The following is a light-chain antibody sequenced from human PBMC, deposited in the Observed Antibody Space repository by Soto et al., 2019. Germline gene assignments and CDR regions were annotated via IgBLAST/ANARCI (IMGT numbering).Light chain of an antibody. CDR1: QSISSY. CDR2: AAS. CDR3: QQSYSRVT. Sequence: DIQMTQSPSSLSASVGDRVTITCRASQSISSYLNWYQQKPGKAPKLLINAASSLQSGVPLRFSGGGSGTDFTLTISSLQPEDFATYYCQQSYSRVTFGQGTKVDIK. V-gene: IGKV1-39*01. J-gene: IGKJ1*01.